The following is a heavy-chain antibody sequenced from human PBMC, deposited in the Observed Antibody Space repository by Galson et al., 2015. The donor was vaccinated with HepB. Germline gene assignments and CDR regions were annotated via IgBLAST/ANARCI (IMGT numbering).Heavy chain of an antibody. J-gene: IGHJ3*02. Sequence: SLRLSCAASGFTVSSNYMSWVRQAPGKGLEWVSVIYSGGSTYYADSVKGRFTISRDNSKNTLYLQMNSLRAEDTAVYYCARDARDEYSSGSAAGAFDIWGQGTMVTVSS. V-gene: IGHV3-66*01. CDR1: GFTVSSNY. CDR3: ARDARDEYSSGSAAGAFDI. D-gene: IGHD6-19*01. CDR2: IYSGGST.